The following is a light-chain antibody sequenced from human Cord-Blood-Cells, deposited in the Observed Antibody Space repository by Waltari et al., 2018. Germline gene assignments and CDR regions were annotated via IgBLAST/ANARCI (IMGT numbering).Light chain of an antibody. CDR2: GAS. Sequence: EIVLTRSPGTLSLSPGERATLSCRASQSVSSSYLAWYQQKPGQAPRLLIYGASSRATGIPDRFRGSGSGTEFTLTISRLEPEDFAVYYCQQYGSSPTFGQGTKVEIK. CDR3: QQYGSSPT. V-gene: IGKV3-20*01. J-gene: IGKJ1*01. CDR1: QSVSSSY.